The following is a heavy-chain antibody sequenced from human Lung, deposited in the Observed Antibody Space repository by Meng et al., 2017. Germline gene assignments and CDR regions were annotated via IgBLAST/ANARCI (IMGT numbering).Heavy chain of an antibody. V-gene: IGHV7-4-1*02. D-gene: IGHD3-10*01. CDR2: INTNTGNP. Sequence: QLVQPGSGLKKPGASVKVSCKAPGYTFTSYAMNWVRQAPGQGLEWMGWINTNTGNPTYAQGFTGRFVFSLDTSVSTAYLQISSLKAEDTAVYYCASGWFGELFGYFDLWGRGTLVTVSS. CDR3: ASGWFGELFGYFDL. J-gene: IGHJ2*01. CDR1: GYTFTSYA.